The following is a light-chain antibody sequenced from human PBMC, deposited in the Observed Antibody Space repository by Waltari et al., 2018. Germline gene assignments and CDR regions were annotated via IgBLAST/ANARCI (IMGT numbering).Light chain of an antibody. V-gene: IGKV3-15*01. CDR2: DAS. CDR3: QQYNTWSPLT. CDR1: QNVYTN. J-gene: IGKJ4*01. Sequence: EIVMTQSPATLSLSPGESATLSCRASQNVYTNLAWYQHKSGQAPRLLISDASARATGVPSRFRGSGSGTEFTLTISSLQSDDVAIYFCQQYNTWSPLTFGGGTRVDIK.